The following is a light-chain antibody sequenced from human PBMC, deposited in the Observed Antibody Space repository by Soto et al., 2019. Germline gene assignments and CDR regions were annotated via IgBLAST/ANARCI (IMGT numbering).Light chain of an antibody. Sequence: LSQYTGTLSLSPGERATLSCRAILNVSINLLLRYQQHPGQAPRLLIYGASSRATCIPDRFSGSRSGTDFSLTIRSLEPDDFAGYYCQTYLNFWPFGQGS. CDR2: GAS. J-gene: IGKJ1*01. V-gene: IGKV3-20*01. CDR3: QTYLNFWP. CDR1: LNVSINL.